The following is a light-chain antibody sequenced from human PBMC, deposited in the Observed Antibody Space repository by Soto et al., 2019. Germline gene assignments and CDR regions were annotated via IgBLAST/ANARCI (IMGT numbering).Light chain of an antibody. J-gene: IGLJ1*01. Sequence: QSVLTQPASVSGSPGQSISISCTGTSSDVGAYNFVSWYQQHPDKAPKLVIFDVNNRPSGVSNRFSGSKSGNTASLTISGLRAEDEADYYCTSSTSISTYVFGTGTKVTVL. CDR3: TSSTSISTYV. V-gene: IGLV2-14*01. CDR1: SSDVGAYNF. CDR2: DVN.